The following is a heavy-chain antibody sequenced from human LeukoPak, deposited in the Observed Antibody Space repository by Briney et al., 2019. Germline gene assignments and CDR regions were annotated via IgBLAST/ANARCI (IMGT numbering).Heavy chain of an antibody. Sequence: GGSLRLSCAASGFTFSSYWMSWVRQAPGKGLEWVANIKQDGSEKYYVDSVKGRFTISRDNAKNSLYLQMNSLRAEDTAVYYCARAEYSGYPHPFDYWGQGTLVTVSS. V-gene: IGHV3-7*01. CDR1: GFTFSSYW. J-gene: IGHJ4*02. D-gene: IGHD5-12*01. CDR2: IKQDGSEK. CDR3: ARAEYSGYPHPFDY.